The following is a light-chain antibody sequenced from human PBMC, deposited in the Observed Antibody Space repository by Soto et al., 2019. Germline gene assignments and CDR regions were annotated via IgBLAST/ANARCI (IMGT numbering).Light chain of an antibody. CDR1: QSVTSSY. Sequence: EIVLTQSPGTLSLSPGERATLSCRASQSVTSSYLAWYQQKPGQAPRLLIYGASSRATGIPDRFSGSGSGTGFTLTISRLEPEDFAVYYCPKYDSSPWTFGQGTKVEIK. V-gene: IGKV3-20*01. CDR2: GAS. CDR3: PKYDSSPWT. J-gene: IGKJ1*01.